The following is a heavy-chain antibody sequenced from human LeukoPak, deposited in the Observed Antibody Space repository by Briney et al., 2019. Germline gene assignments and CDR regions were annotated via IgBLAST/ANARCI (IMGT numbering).Heavy chain of an antibody. V-gene: IGHV4-61*05. CDR1: GGSISSSSYY. CDR2: IYYSGST. D-gene: IGHD3-9*01. J-gene: IGHJ4*02. CDR3: ARDYRPGGFDWYEYYFDY. Sequence: PSETLSLTCTVSGGSISSSSYYWGWIRQPPGKGLEWIGYIYYSGSTNYNPSLKSRVTISVDTSKNQFSLKLSSVTAADTAVYYCARDYRPGGFDWYEYYFDYWGQGTLVTVSS.